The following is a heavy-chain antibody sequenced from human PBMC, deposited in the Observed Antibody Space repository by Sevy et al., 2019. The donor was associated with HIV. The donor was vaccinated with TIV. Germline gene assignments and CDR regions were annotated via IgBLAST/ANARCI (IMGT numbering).Heavy chain of an antibody. Sequence: GGSLRLSCAASGFTFSSYAMSWVRQAPGKGLEWVSAISGSGGSTYYADSVKGRFTISRDNSKNTLYLQMNSLRAEDTAVYYCAKTYQPGYCSGVSCYSGSRGAFDIWGQGTMVTVSS. CDR1: GFTFSSYA. CDR3: AKTYQPGYCSGVSCYSGSRGAFDI. V-gene: IGHV3-23*01. CDR2: ISGSGGST. D-gene: IGHD2-15*01. J-gene: IGHJ3*02.